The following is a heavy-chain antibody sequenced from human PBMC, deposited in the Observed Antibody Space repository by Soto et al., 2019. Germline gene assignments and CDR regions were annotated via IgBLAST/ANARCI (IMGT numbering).Heavy chain of an antibody. CDR1: SGSISSSNW. CDR2: IYHSGST. CDR3: TRERSSRSTGYYFDY. Sequence: QVQLQESGPGLVKPSGTLSLTCAVSSGSISSSNWWSWVRQPPGKGLEWIGEIYHSGSTNYNPSLKSRVTISVDKSKNQFSLKLSSVTAADTAVYYCTRERSSRSTGYYFDYWGQGTLVTVSS. J-gene: IGHJ4*02. V-gene: IGHV4-4*02. D-gene: IGHD6-13*01.